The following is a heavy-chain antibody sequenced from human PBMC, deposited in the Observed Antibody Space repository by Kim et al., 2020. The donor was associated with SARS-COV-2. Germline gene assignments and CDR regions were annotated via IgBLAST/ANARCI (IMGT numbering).Heavy chain of an antibody. CDR3: ASTYYDILTGKTYYFDY. D-gene: IGHD3-9*01. Sequence: KSRVTISADTSKNQFSLKLSSVTAADTAVYYCASTYYDILTGKTYYFDYWGQGTLITVSS. J-gene: IGHJ4*02. V-gene: IGHV4-39*01.